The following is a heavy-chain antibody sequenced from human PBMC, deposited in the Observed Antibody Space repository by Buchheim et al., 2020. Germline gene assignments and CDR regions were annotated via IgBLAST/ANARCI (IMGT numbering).Heavy chain of an antibody. V-gene: IGHV3-7*01. CDR1: GVTFSSYW. J-gene: IGHJ6*02. CDR3: ENGADV. Sequence: EVQVVESGGGLVQPGGSLRLSCAASGVTFSSYWMTWVRQAPGKGLEWVSYIRQDGSERYYVDSVKGRFTISRDSAKNSLFLQMNSLTADDTAVYYCENGADVWGQGTT. D-gene: IGHD4-17*01. CDR2: IRQDGSER.